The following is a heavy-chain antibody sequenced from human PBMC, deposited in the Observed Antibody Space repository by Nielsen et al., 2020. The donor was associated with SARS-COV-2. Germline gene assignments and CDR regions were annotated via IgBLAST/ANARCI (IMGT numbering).Heavy chain of an antibody. Sequence: GESLKISCAASKFTFNSYAMSWVRQAPGKGLEWVSAISGNGDTTYYADSVKGRFIISRDNSKNTLYLEMNSLRADDPAVYYCANGPGSWDYWGQGTLVTVSS. CDR3: ANGPGSWDY. V-gene: IGHV3-23*01. J-gene: IGHJ4*02. D-gene: IGHD1-26*01. CDR1: KFTFNSYA. CDR2: ISGNGDTT.